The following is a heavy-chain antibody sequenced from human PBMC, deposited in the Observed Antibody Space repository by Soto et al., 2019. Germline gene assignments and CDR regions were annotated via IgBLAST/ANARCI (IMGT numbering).Heavy chain of an antibody. J-gene: IGHJ4*02. CDR3: AREPHPVEMATIKELYYFDY. CDR2: IWYDGSNK. CDR1: GFTFSSYG. Sequence: GGSLRLSCAASGFTFSSYGMHWVRQAPGKGLEWVAVIWYDGSNKYYADSVKGRFTISRDNSKNTLYLQMNSLRAEDTAVYYCAREPHPVEMATIKELYYFDYWGQGTLVTVSS. V-gene: IGHV3-33*01. D-gene: IGHD5-12*01.